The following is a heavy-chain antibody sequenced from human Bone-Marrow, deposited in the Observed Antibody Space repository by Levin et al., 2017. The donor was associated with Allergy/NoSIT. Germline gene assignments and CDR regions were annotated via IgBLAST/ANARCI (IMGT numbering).Heavy chain of an antibody. CDR1: GFTFNNYG. CDR3: AKDSSVYWISTIRYFDS. CDR2: ISYHGTEK. D-gene: IGHD2-2*03. J-gene: IGHJ4*02. Sequence: LSLTCAASGFTFNNYGIHWVRQAPGKGLEWVALISYHGTEKFYADSVKGRFTISRDNSKSTLFLNMDSLRAEDTAVYFCAKDSSVYWISTIRYFDSWGQGTLVTVSS. V-gene: IGHV3-30*18.